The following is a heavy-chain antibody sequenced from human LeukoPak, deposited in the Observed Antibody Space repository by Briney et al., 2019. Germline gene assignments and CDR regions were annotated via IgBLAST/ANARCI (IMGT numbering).Heavy chain of an antibody. Sequence: ASMKVSCTASGYTFTGYYMHWVRQAPGQGLEWVGRINPNSGGTNYAQKFQGRVTMTRDTSISTAYMELSSLRSDDTAVYYCARTDGVDYWGQGTLVTVSS. CDR2: INPNSGGT. J-gene: IGHJ4*02. CDR1: GYTFTGYY. CDR3: ARTDGVDY. D-gene: IGHD4-17*01. V-gene: IGHV1-2*06.